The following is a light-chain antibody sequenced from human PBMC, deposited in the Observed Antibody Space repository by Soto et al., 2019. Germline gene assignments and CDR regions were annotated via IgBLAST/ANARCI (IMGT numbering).Light chain of an antibody. CDR2: EVT. Sequence: SGLTQPASVSGSPGQSFAISCTGTSSDVGGYNYVSWYQHHPGKAPKLMIYEVTNRPSGVSIRFSGSKSGTTASLTISGLQAEDEADYYCLSFTSSFTYIFGTGTKVTVL. CDR3: LSFTSSFTYI. J-gene: IGLJ1*01. CDR1: SSDVGGYNY. V-gene: IGLV2-14*01.